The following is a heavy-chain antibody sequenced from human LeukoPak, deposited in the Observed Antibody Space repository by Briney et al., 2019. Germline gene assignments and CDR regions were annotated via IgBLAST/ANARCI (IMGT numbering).Heavy chain of an antibody. CDR1: GFTFDDYG. J-gene: IGHJ3*02. D-gene: IGHD3-10*01. CDR3: ARAFGHDAFDI. Sequence: PGGSLRVSCAAAGFTFDDYGMSGVRQAPGKGLEGVSGINWNGGSTGYADSVKGRLTISRDNAKNSLYLQMNSLRAEDTSLYHCARAFGHDAFDIWGQGTMVTVSS. CDR2: INWNGGST. V-gene: IGHV3-20*01.